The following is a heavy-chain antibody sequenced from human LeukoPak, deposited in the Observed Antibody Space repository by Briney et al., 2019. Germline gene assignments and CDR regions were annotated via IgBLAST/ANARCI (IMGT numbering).Heavy chain of an antibody. Sequence: GGSLRLSCAASGFTFSSYAMHWVRQAPGKGLEWVAVISYDGSNKYYADSVEGRFTISRDNSKNTLYLQMNSLRAEDTAVYYCARAPTGYAPYFDYWGQGTLVTVSS. CDR3: ARAPTGYAPYFDY. J-gene: IGHJ4*02. D-gene: IGHD2-8*01. CDR2: ISYDGSNK. CDR1: GFTFSSYA. V-gene: IGHV3-30-3*01.